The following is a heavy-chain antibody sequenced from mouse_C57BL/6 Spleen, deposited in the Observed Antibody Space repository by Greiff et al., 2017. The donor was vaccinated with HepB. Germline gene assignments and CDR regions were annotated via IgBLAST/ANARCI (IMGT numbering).Heavy chain of an antibody. V-gene: IGHV1-55*01. Sequence: VQLQQSGAELVKPGASVKMSCKASGYTFTSYWITWVKQRPGQGLEWIGDIYPGSGSTNYNEKFKSKATLTVDTSSSTAYMQLSSLTSEDSAVYYCARLGNSNYNAMDYWGQGTSVTVSS. CDR3: ARLGNSNYNAMDY. D-gene: IGHD2-5*01. CDR2: IYPGSGST. J-gene: IGHJ4*01. CDR1: GYTFTSYW.